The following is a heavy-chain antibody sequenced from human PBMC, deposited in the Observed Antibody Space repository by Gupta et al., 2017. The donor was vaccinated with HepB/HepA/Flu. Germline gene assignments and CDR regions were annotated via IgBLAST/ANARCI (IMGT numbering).Heavy chain of an antibody. Sequence: QVQLQESGPGLVKPSEDLSLTCTVSGGSINNNYYSWFLQPPGKGLEWIAYTHYSAESNYNPSLKSRVTISVDMPKKQLSLKLTSVTAADTAVYYCARHANDGGGGCYPLDYWGQGTLVTVSS. CDR1: GGSINNNY. CDR2: THYSAES. J-gene: IGHJ4*02. D-gene: IGHD2-21*02. CDR3: ARHANDGGGGCYPLDY. V-gene: IGHV4-59*08.